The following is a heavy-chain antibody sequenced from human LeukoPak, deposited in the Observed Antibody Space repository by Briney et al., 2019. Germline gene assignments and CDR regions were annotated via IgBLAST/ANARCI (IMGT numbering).Heavy chain of an antibody. J-gene: IGHJ5*02. CDR1: GFTFSSYA. CDR2: ISYDGSNK. V-gene: IGHV3-30-3*01. Sequence: PGGSLRLSCAASGFTFSSYAMHWVRQAPGKGLEWVAVISYDGSNKYYADSVKGRFTISRDNSKNTLYLQMNSLRAGDTAVYYCARVPQGSYTAFWFDPWGQGTLVTVSS. D-gene: IGHD5-18*01. CDR3: ARVPQGSYTAFWFDP.